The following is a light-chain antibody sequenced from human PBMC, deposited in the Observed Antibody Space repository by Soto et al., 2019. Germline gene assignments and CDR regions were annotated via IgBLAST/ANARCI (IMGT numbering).Light chain of an antibody. Sequence: TLSLSPGERATLSCRASQSVSNNYLAWYQQKPGQAPRLLIYGASNRATGIPDRFSGSGYGTDFTLTISRLEPEDFAVYYCQQYGSSGTFGQGTKVDIK. V-gene: IGKV3-20*01. CDR1: QSVSNNY. J-gene: IGKJ1*01. CDR3: QQYGSSGT. CDR2: GAS.